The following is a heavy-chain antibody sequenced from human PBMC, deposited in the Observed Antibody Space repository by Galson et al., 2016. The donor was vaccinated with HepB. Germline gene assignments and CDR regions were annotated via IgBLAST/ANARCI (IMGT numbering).Heavy chain of an antibody. D-gene: IGHD4-17*01. Sequence: SLRLSCAASGFTVSSSYMSWVRQAPGKGLEWVSVIYSGGSTYYADSVTGRFTISRDNSRNTLYLQMNSLRAEDTAVYYCARTTVITWEHDYWGQGTLVTVSS. CDR1: GFTVSSSY. J-gene: IGHJ4*02. CDR3: ARTTVITWEHDY. CDR2: IYSGGST. V-gene: IGHV3-53*01.